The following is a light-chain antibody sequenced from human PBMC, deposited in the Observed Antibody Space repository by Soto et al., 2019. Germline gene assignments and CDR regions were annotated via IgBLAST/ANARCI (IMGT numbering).Light chain of an antibody. Sequence: EVVMTQSPATLSVSPGERATLSCRASQTINSNLAWYQQKPGQAPRLLIHGATTRATGIPGRFSRSGSGTEFPRTNSSRQSEDIAVYYCQQYNYWPPRTFGQGTKVEI. J-gene: IGKJ1*01. CDR3: QQYNYWPPRT. CDR2: GAT. CDR1: QTINSN. V-gene: IGKV3-15*01.